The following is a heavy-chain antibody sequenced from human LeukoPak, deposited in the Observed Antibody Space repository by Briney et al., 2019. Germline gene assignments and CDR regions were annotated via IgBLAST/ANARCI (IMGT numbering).Heavy chain of an antibody. CDR1: GGSINSHY. D-gene: IGHD6-19*01. Sequence: PSETLSLTCTVSGGSINSHYWSWIRQPPGKGLEWIWDIYYKGSTNYNPSLKSRVTISVDTSKNHLSLKLTSVLAADTAIYYCVRRDNTGWNYFDYWGQGILVTVSS. V-gene: IGHV4-59*08. CDR3: VRRDNTGWNYFDY. CDR2: IYYKGST. J-gene: IGHJ4*02.